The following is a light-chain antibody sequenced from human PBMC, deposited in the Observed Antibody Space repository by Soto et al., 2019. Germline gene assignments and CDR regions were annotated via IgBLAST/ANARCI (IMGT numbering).Light chain of an antibody. CDR1: QTISSW. CDR3: QHYNSYSEA. CDR2: KAS. J-gene: IGKJ1*01. Sequence: DIQVTQSPSTRSGSVGDRFTITCLAVQTISSWLAWYQQKAGKAPKPLIYKASTLKSGVPSRFRGSGSGTEFTLTISSLQPDDFETYYCQHYNSYSEAFGQGTKVDIK. V-gene: IGKV1-5*03.